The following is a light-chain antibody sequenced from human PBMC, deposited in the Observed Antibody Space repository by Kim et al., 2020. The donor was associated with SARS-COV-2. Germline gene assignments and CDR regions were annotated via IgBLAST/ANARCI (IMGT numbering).Light chain of an antibody. J-gene: IGKJ4*01. CDR3: QEYNNWPTLS. CDR2: GAS. Sequence: SPGEAPPRASRASPSPTTNLAWYQQKPGQAPRLLIYGASIRASGIPARFSGSGSGTDFTLTISSLQSEDSAVYYCQEYNNWPTLSFGGGTKVDIK. V-gene: IGKV3D-15*01. CDR1: PSPTTN.